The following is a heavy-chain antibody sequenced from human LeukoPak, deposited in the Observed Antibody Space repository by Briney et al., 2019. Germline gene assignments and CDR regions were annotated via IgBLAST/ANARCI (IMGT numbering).Heavy chain of an antibody. Sequence: ASVKVSCKASGGTFSSYAISRVRQAPGQGLEWMGGIIPIFGTANYAQKFQGRVTITTDESTSTAYMELSSLRSEDTAVYYCARNSQRAAMGWFDPWGQGTLVTVSS. CDR1: GGTFSSYA. CDR2: IIPIFGTA. V-gene: IGHV1-69*05. CDR3: ARNSQRAAMGWFDP. D-gene: IGHD2-2*01. J-gene: IGHJ5*02.